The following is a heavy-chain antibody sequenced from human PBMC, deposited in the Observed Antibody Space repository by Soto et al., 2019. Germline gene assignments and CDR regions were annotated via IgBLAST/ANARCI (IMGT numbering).Heavy chain of an antibody. V-gene: IGHV3-15*07. CDR3: TTELGSGLSGHYFDF. D-gene: IGHD6-19*01. CDR1: GFTFINAW. J-gene: IGHJ4*02. CDR2: IRSKPDGETT. Sequence: EVQLVESGGGLVEPGGSLRLSCAASGFTFINAWMTWVRQAPGKGLEWVGRIRSKPDGETTDYAAPVKGRFTISRDDSKNTLYLQMTSLQTEDTAVYFCTTELGSGLSGHYFDFWGQGTLVTVSS.